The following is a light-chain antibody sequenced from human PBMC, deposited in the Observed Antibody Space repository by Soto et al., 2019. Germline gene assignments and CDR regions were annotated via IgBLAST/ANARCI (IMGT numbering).Light chain of an antibody. CDR1: SSDVGGYNY. CDR2: DVS. Sequence: QSVLTQPASVSGSPGQWITISCTGTSSDVGGYNYVSWYQQHPGKAPKLMIYDVSNRPSGVSNRFSGSKSGNTASLTISGLQAEDEADYYCSSYTSSSTRVFGTGTKLTV. J-gene: IGLJ1*01. CDR3: SSYTSSSTRV. V-gene: IGLV2-14*01.